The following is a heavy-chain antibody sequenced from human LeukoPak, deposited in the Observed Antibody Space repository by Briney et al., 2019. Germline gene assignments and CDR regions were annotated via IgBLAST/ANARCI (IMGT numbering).Heavy chain of an antibody. D-gene: IGHD6-19*01. CDR2: ISTNGDST. J-gene: IGHJ4*02. CDR1: GFTFSFYA. Sequence: GGSLRLSCAASGFTFSFYAMHWVRQAPGKGLQYVSSISTNGDSTYYANSVKDRFTISRDNSKNTLYLQMGSLRPEDMAVYYCARLGSGFDLDYWGQGTLVTVSS. CDR3: ARLGSGFDLDY. V-gene: IGHV3-64*01.